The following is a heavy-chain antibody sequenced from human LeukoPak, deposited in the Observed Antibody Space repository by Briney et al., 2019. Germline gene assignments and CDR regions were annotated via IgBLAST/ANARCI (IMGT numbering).Heavy chain of an antibody. D-gene: IGHD3-10*01. Sequence: GDPLRLPRATCGFTLRNLGMQVVPEAPGKGLEWVAIIYYDGSNQYYADSVKGRFTISRDTSKITLYLQLNSLRAEDSVMYYCARDRGRNYFDYWGQGTLVTVSS. CDR3: ARDRGRNYFDY. CDR2: IYYDGSNQ. CDR1: GFTLRNLG. J-gene: IGHJ4*02. V-gene: IGHV3-33*01.